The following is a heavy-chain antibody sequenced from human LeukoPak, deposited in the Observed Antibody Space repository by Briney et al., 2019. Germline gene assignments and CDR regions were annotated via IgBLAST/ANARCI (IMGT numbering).Heavy chain of an antibody. CDR1: GGSFSGYY. CDR3: ARGRTQQWPGD. V-gene: IGHV4-34*01. CDR2: INHSGST. J-gene: IGHJ4*02. D-gene: IGHD6-19*01. Sequence: PSETLSLTCAVYGGSFSGYYWSWIRQPPGKGLEWIGEINHSGSTNYNPSLKSRVTISVDTSKNQFSLKLSSVTAADTAVYYCARGRTQQWPGDWGQGTLVTVSS.